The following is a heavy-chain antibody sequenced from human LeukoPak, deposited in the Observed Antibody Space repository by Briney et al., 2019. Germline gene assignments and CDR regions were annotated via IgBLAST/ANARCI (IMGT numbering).Heavy chain of an antibody. CDR1: GYSFTSYW. CDR3: ARLQYASSWQTLPIDY. J-gene: IGHJ4*02. D-gene: IGHD6-13*01. V-gene: IGHV5-51*01. Sequence: GESLKISCKGSGYSFTSYWIGWVRQMPGKGLEWMGIVYPGDSDTRYSPSFQGQVTVSADKSISTAYLQWSSLRASDTAMYYCARLQYASSWQTLPIDYWGQGTLVTVSS. CDR2: VYPGDSDT.